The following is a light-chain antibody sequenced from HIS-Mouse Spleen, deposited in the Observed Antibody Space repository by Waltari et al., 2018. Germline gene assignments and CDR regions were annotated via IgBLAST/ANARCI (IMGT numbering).Light chain of an antibody. CDR1: SSDVGRYNL. CDR3: CSYAGSSTWV. J-gene: IGLJ3*02. CDR2: EGS. V-gene: IGLV2-23*01. Sequence: QSALTQPASVSGSPGQSITISCTGTSSDVGRYNLVSWYQQHPGKAPKLIIYEGSKRPSGVSNRFSCSKSGNTASLTISGLQAEDEADYYCCSYAGSSTWVFGGGTKLTVL.